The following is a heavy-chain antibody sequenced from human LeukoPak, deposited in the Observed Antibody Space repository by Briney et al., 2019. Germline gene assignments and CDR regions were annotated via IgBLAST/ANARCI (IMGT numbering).Heavy chain of an antibody. D-gene: IGHD4-17*01. CDR1: GFTFSSYA. V-gene: IGHV3-23*01. CDR2: ISGSGDST. CDR3: AKGYGDRRIPVDY. Sequence: GGSLRLSCAASGFTFSSYAMSWVRQAPGKGLEWVSSISGSGDSTYYADSVKGRFTISRDNSKNTLYLQLNSLRAEDTAVYYCAKGYGDRRIPVDYWGQGTLVTVSS. J-gene: IGHJ4*02.